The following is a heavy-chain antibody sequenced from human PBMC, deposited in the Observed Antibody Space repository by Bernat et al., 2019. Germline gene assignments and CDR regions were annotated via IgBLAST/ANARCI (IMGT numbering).Heavy chain of an antibody. CDR3: ACSSNWYPEYFHH. J-gene: IGHJ1*01. D-gene: IGHD6-13*01. V-gene: IGHV3-11*03. CDR1: LFTFIYYY. Sequence: FFNPLFSLILSFSSSLFTFIYYYIIFILHSPFKGLYCFSYIVISISYTNYSDSVNCRFTISIDNAKNSLFLQMNSLRAEDTAVYYCACSSNWYPEYFHHWGQGTLVSVSS. CDR2: IVISISYT.